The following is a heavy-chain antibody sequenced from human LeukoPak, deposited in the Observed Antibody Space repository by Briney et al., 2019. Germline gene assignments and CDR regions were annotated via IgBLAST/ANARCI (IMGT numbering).Heavy chain of an antibody. Sequence: ASVKVSCKASGYTFTGYYMHWVRQAPGQGLGWMGRINPNSGGTNYAQKFQGRVTMTRDTSISTAYMELSRLRSDDTAVYYCASHDDFWSGYSGAYYYYGMDVWGQGTTVTVSS. CDR2: INPNSGGT. J-gene: IGHJ6*02. D-gene: IGHD3-3*01. V-gene: IGHV1-2*06. CDR3: ASHDDFWSGYSGAYYYYGMDV. CDR1: GYTFTGYY.